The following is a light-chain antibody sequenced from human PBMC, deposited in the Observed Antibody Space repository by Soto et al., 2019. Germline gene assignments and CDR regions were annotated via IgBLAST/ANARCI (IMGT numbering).Light chain of an antibody. CDR2: DSS. CDR1: QSVDTY. J-gene: IGKJ4*01. V-gene: IGKV3-11*01. Sequence: IVLTQSPATLSLSPGESVTLSCTTNQSVDTYFAWYQQKRGLPPRLLIYDSSNRAIGIPARFSGSGSDTDFSLPLSTLQPEDFALYYCQQRGTSPPTFGRG. CDR3: QQRGTSPPT.